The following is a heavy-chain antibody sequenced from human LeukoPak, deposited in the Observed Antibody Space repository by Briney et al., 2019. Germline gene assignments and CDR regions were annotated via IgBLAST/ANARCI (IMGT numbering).Heavy chain of an antibody. Sequence: SETLSLTCTVPGGSIGRGGYYLTWIRQHPGKGLEWIEYIYYTGSTYYNPSLKSRVAISMDASKNQFSLRLSSVTAADTAVYYCTRAGPHYGSGTDYSFYGMDVWGQGTTVTVSS. D-gene: IGHD3-10*01. V-gene: IGHV4-31*03. J-gene: IGHJ6*02. CDR3: TRAGPHYGSGTDYSFYGMDV. CDR2: IYYTGST. CDR1: GGSIGRGGYY.